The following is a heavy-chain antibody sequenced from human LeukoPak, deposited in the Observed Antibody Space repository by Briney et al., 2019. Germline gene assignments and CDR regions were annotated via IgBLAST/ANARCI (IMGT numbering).Heavy chain of an antibody. CDR2: INHSGST. CDR3: GRGGGIAAAGTRWFDP. V-gene: IGHV4-34*01. Sequence: SETLSLTCAVYGGSFSGYYWSWIRQPPGKGLEWIGEINHSGSTNYNPSLKSRVTISVDTSKNQFSLKLSSVTAADTAVYYCGRGGGIAAAGTRWFDPWGQGTLVTVSS. CDR1: GGSFSGYY. J-gene: IGHJ5*02. D-gene: IGHD6-13*01.